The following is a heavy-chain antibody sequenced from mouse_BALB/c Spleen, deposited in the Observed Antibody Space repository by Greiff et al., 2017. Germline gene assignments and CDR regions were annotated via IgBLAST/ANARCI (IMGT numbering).Heavy chain of an antibody. J-gene: IGHJ2*01. Sequence: VHVKQSGPELVKPGASVKIPCKASGYTFTDYNMDWVKQSHGKSLEWIGDINPNNGGTIYNQKFKGKATLTVDKSSSTAYMELRSLTSEDTAVYYCARWHYRYPDYWGQGTTLTVSS. CDR1: GYTFTDYN. V-gene: IGHV1-18*01. CDR3: ARWHYRYPDY. D-gene: IGHD2-14*01. CDR2: INPNNGGT.